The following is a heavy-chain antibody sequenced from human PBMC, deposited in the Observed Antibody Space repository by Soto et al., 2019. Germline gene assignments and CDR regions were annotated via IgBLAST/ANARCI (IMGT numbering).Heavy chain of an antibody. Sequence: QVQLRESGPGLVKPSQTLSLTCTVSGGSINSGGYYWNWIRQHPGKGLEWIGYMYYSGSTYYNPFLKSRVIISADTSENHSSLKLSSVTAADTAVYFCARGYRQSGYSSSWVFDYLGQGTLVNVSS. CDR3: ARGYRQSGYSSSWVFDY. CDR1: GGSINSGGYY. J-gene: IGHJ4*02. V-gene: IGHV4-31*03. D-gene: IGHD6-13*01. CDR2: MYYSGST.